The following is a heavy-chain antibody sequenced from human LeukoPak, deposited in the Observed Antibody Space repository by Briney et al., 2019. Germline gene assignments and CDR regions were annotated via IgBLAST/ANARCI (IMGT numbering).Heavy chain of an antibody. D-gene: IGHD6-19*01. Sequence: ASVTVSCKASGYTFTSYYMHWVRQAPGQGLEWMGIINTSGGSTNYAQKFQGRVTMTRDTSTSTVYMELSSLRSEDTAVYYCAREGTAVAALPVYWGQGTLVTVSS. CDR1: GYTFTSYY. J-gene: IGHJ4*02. V-gene: IGHV1-46*01. CDR3: AREGTAVAALPVY. CDR2: INTSGGST.